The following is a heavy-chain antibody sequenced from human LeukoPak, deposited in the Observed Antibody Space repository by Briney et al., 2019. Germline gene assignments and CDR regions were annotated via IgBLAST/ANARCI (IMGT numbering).Heavy chain of an antibody. CDR1: GGSISSSSYY. D-gene: IGHD3-10*01. J-gene: IGHJ2*01. CDR2: IYYSGST. Sequence: PSETLSLTCTVSGGSISSSSYYWGWLRQPPGKGLEWIGSIYYSGSTYYNPSLKSRVTISVDTSKNQFSLKLSSVTAADTAVYYCAREVPGTLDLWGRGTLVTVSS. CDR3: AREVPGTLDL. V-gene: IGHV4-39*07.